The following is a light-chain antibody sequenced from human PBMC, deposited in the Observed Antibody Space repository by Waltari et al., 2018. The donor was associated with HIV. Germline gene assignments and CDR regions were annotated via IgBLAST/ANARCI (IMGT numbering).Light chain of an antibody. V-gene: IGLV2-14*01. CDR2: EVT. CDR1: SSNIGTSHY. J-gene: IGLJ3*02. CDR3: NSFTNSGTLE. Sequence: QSALTQPASVSGSPGHAITISCPGASSNIGTSHYVSWYLQRPGKAPQIIIYEVTNRPSGVSDRFSGSKSGNTASLTISRLQPEDEAVYFCNSFTNSGTLEFGGGTKLTVL.